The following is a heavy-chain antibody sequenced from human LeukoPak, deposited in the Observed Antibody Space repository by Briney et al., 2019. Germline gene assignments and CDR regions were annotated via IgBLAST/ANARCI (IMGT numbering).Heavy chain of an antibody. CDR3: ARGPVLSRSGWYDS. D-gene: IGHD3-3*01. Sequence: TSETLSLTCTVSSGSISTSNYYWGWVRQPPGKSLEWIGNIFYSGSTYYGPSLKSRVTISLDTSRNQFSLSLSSVTAADTAVYYCARGPVLSRSGWYDSWGQGTLVTVSS. CDR2: IFYSGST. J-gene: IGHJ5*01. V-gene: IGHV4-39*07. CDR1: SGSISTSNYY.